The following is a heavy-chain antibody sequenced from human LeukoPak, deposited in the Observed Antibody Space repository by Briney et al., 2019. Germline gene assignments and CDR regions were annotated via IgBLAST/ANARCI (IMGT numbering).Heavy chain of an antibody. J-gene: IGHJ4*02. CDR3: ASLQPILEWLSTSKDSNDY. D-gene: IGHD3-3*01. V-gene: IGHV4-34*01. CDR2: INHSGST. Sequence: SETLSLTCAVYGGSFSGYSWSWIRQPPGKGLEWIGEINHSGSTTYNPSLKSRVTISVDTSKNQFSLKLSSVTAADTAVYYCASLQPILEWLSTSKDSNDYWGQGTLVTVSS. CDR1: GGSFSGYS.